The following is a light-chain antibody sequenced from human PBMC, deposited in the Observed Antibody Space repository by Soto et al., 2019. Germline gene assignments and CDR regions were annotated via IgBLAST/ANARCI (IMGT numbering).Light chain of an antibody. CDR1: SSDVGSYNV. CDR3: CSYAVGASVV. CDR2: EDN. V-gene: IGLV2-23*01. J-gene: IGLJ2*01. Sequence: QSALTQPASVSGSPGQSITVSCTGTSSDVGSYNVVSWYQQHPGEAPKLMIYEDNKRPSGISDRFSGSKSGNTASLTISGLQPEDEADYYCCSYAVGASVVFGGGTQLTVL.